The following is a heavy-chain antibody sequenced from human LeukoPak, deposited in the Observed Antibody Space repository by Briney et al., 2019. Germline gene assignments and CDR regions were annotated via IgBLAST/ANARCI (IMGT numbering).Heavy chain of an antibody. D-gene: IGHD5-12*01. J-gene: IGHJ4*02. CDR1: GFTFSSYG. CDR3: VGEYSGYFDY. Sequence: PGGSLRLSCAASGFTFSSYGMHWVRQAPGKGLEWVANIKQDGSEKYYVDSVKGRFTIPRDNAKNSLYLQMNSLRAEDTAVYYCVGEYSGYFDYWGQGTLVTVSS. CDR2: IKQDGSEK. V-gene: IGHV3-7*01.